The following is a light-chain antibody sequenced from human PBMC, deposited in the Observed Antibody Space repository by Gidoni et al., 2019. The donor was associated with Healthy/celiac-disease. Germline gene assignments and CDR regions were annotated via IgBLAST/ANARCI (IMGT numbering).Light chain of an antibody. Sequence: SVLTQPPAASGAPGQRVTISCAGSSSNIGSNTVNWYQQLPGTAPTLLLYSTNQRPSGVPDRFSGSKSATSASLAISGLQSEDEADYYCAAWDDSLNGWVFGGGTKLTVL. V-gene: IGLV1-44*01. J-gene: IGLJ3*02. CDR2: STN. CDR3: AAWDDSLNGWV. CDR1: SSNIGSNT.